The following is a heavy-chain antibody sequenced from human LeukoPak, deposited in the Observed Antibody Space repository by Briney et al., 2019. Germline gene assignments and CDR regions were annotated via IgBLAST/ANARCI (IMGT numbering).Heavy chain of an antibody. V-gene: IGHV3-23*01. J-gene: IGHJ4*02. CDR3: AKYPNLVVPAAWFDY. CDR1: GFTFSSYA. Sequence: GGSLRLSCAASGFTFSSYAMSWVRQAPGKGLEWVSAISGSGGSTYYADSVKGRFTISRDNSKNTLYLQMNSLRAEDTDVYYCAKYPNLVVPAAWFDYWGQGTLVTVSS. D-gene: IGHD2-2*01. CDR2: ISGSGGST.